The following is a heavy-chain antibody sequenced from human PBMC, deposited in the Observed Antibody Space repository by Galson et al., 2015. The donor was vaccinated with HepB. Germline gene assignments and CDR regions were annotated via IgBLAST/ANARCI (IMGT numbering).Heavy chain of an antibody. CDR1: GGSISSYY. J-gene: IGHJ4*02. V-gene: IGHV4-4*07. D-gene: IGHD3-3*01. CDR2: IDPRGST. CDR3: ARAPSPWSGYYKGTPPSYYFDL. Sequence: QVQLQESGPGLVKPSETLSLTCTVSGGSISSYYWSWIRQPAGKGLEWIGRIDPRGSTDYNPSLQSRVPMSIDTSKSHFSLRLSSVTAADTAMYFCARAPSPWSGYYKGTPPSYYFDLWGQGALVTVSS.